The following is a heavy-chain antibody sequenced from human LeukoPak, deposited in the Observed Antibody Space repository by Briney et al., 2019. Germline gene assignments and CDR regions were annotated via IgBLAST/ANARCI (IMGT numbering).Heavy chain of an antibody. Sequence: ASVKVSCKASGYTFTSHYIAWVRQAPGQGLEWMGWVSAYNGHTNYAQKFQGRVTMTTDASTSTAYMELRSLRSDDTAVYYCARNLIREKGPPGEFDPWGRGTRVPVSS. CDR3: ARNLIREKGPPGEFDP. CDR2: VSAYNGHT. J-gene: IGHJ5*02. D-gene: IGHD5-24*01. CDR1: GYTFTSHY. V-gene: IGHV1-18*04.